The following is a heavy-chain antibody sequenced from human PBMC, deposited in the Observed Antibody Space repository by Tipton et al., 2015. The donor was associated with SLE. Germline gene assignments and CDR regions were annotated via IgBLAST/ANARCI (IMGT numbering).Heavy chain of an antibody. CDR1: GFTFSNYG. V-gene: IGHV3-33*01. J-gene: IGHJ6*03. CDR2: IWYDGSNK. CDR3: AGDSFWSGFYYYNYYMDV. D-gene: IGHD3-3*01. Sequence: SLRLSCAASGFTFSNYGMHWVRQAPGKGLEWVAVIWYDGSNKYYADSVKGRFTISRDNSKNTLYLQMNSLRAEDTAVYYCAGDSFWSGFYYYNYYMDVWGKGTTVTVSS.